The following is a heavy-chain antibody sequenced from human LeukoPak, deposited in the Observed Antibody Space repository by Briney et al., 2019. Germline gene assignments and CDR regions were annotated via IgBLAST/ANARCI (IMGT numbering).Heavy chain of an antibody. D-gene: IGHD2-2*01. CDR1: GLSFSSHA. CDR2: INDSGDST. Sequence: GGSLRLSCAASGLSFSSHAMTWVRQAPGKGLEWVSSINDSGDSTYYADSVKGRFTISRDNSKNTLYLLMNNLRAEDTAIFYCATAYCSSTGCPTWGQGTLVTVSS. J-gene: IGHJ5*02. CDR3: ATAYCSSTGCPT. V-gene: IGHV3-23*01.